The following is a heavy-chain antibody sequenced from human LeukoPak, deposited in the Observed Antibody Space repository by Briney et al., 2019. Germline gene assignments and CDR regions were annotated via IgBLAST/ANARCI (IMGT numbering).Heavy chain of an antibody. D-gene: IGHD3-3*01. CDR1: GGSISSSSYY. CDR2: IYYSGST. J-gene: IGHJ4*02. V-gene: IGHV4-39*07. CDR3: ARRFWSGYYLDY. Sequence: SETLSLTCTVSGGSISSSSYYWGWIRQPPGKGLEWIGSIYYSGSTYYNPSLKSRVTISVDTSKNRFSLKLSSVTAADTAVYYCARRFWSGYYLDYWGQGTLVTVSS.